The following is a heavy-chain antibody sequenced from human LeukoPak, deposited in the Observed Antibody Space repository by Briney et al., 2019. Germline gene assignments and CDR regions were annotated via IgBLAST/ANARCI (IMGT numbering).Heavy chain of an antibody. CDR1: GDSISSGDYS. D-gene: IGHD3-10*01. V-gene: IGHV4-30-2*01. CDR2: IFHTGSS. CDR3: ARELWFVNAPGSWLDP. Sequence: SQTLSLTCTVSGDSISSGDYSWSWIRQPSGKGLEWIGYIFHTGSSYYNPSLRSRVTISVDRSRNQFSLRLTSVTAADTAVYYCARELWFVNAPGSWLDPWGQGTLVTVSS. J-gene: IGHJ5*02.